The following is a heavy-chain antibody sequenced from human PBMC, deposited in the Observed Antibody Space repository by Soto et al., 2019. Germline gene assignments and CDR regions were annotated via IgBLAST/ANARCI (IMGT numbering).Heavy chain of an antibody. J-gene: IGHJ6*02. Sequence: GGSLRLSCAASGFTLRTYTMNWVRQAPGKGLEWVSSISISSSDRYYADSVRGRFTISRDNAKNALYLQMNSLRADDTAVYFCVRNPYCSGGSCYDYYYGMDVWGQGTTVTVSS. V-gene: IGHV3-21*06. CDR2: ISISSSDR. CDR1: GFTLRTYT. D-gene: IGHD2-15*01. CDR3: VRNPYCSGGSCYDYYYGMDV.